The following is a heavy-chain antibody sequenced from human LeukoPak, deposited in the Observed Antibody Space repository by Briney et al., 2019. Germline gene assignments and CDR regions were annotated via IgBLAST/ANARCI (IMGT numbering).Heavy chain of an antibody. CDR2: MFHSGST. CDR1: GYSISSVYY. J-gene: IGHJ4*02. V-gene: IGHV4-38-2*02. Sequence: PSETLSLTCTVSGYSISSVYYWGSIRQPPGKGLEWICSMFHSGSTYYNPSLKSPVTISVDTSKNQFSLKLCSVPAADTAVYCCERESQYDYERCYWGEGTL. CDR3: ERESQYDYERCY. D-gene: IGHD3-16*01.